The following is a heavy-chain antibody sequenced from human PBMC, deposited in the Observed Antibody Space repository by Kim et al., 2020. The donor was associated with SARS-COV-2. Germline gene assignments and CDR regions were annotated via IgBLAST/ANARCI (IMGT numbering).Heavy chain of an antibody. V-gene: IGHV4-59*08. Sequence: TNYNPSLKSRVTISVDTSKNPFSLKLSSVTAADTAVYYCARQKNRYFDLWGRGTLVTVSS. J-gene: IGHJ2*01. CDR3: ARQKNRYFDL. CDR2: T.